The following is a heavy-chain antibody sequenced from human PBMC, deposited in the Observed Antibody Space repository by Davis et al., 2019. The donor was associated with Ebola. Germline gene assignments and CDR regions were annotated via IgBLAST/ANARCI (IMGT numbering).Heavy chain of an antibody. D-gene: IGHD4-17*01. CDR1: GGSISSSNW. CDR3: ARDDYGDYHYGMDV. V-gene: IGHV4-4*02. J-gene: IGHJ6*02. CDR2: IYHSAST. Sequence: MPSETLSLTCAVSGGSISSSNWWSWVRQPPGKGLEWIGEIYHSASTNYNPSLKSRVTISVDKSKNQFSLKLSSVTAADTAVYYCARDDYGDYHYGMDVWGQGTTVTVSS.